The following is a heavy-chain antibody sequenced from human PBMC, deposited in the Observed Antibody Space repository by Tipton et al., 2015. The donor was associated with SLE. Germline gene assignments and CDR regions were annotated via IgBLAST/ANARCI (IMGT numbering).Heavy chain of an antibody. J-gene: IGHJ2*01. CDR2: INHSGTT. CDR1: GGSFSGYF. D-gene: IGHD4-17*01. CDR3: ASSDYGDSFDL. V-gene: IGHV4-34*01. Sequence: TLSLTCAVYGGSFSGYFWSWIRQLPDKGLEWIGEINHSGTTNCNPSLKSRVTISVDTSKNQFSLKLNSVTATDTAVYYCASSDYGDSFDLWGRGTLVTVSS.